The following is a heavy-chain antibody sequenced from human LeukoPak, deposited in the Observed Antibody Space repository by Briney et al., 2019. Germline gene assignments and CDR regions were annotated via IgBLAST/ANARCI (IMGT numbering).Heavy chain of an antibody. CDR1: GFTFSSYS. CDR2: ISSSSSTI. V-gene: IGHV3-48*04. D-gene: IGHD1-26*01. J-gene: IGHJ3*02. CDR3: ARDRRYYDDAFDI. Sequence: GGSLRLSCAGSGFTFSSYSMNWVRQAPGKGLEWVSYISSSSSTIYYADSVKGRFTISRDNAKNSLYLQMNSLRAEDTAVYYCARDRRYYDDAFDIWGQGTMVTVSS.